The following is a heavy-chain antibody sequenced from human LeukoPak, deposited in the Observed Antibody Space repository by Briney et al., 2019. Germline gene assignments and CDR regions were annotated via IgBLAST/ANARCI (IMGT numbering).Heavy chain of an antibody. D-gene: IGHD1-26*01. CDR1: GFTFSSYG. V-gene: IGHV3-30*18. J-gene: IGHJ4*02. CDR2: ISYDGSNK. CDR3: AKEPSLTSVGAHDY. Sequence: GALRLSCAASGFTFSSYGMRWVRQAPGKGLEWVAVISYDGSNKYYADSVKGRFTISRDNSKNTLYLQMNSLRAEDTAVYYCAKEPSLTSVGAHDYWGQGTLVTVSS.